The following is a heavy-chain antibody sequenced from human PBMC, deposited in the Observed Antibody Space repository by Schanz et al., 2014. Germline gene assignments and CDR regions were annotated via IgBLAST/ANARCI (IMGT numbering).Heavy chain of an antibody. J-gene: IGHJ5*01. Sequence: QVQLQESGPGVVKPSQTLSLTCTVSGGSINSDAFYWTWIRQHPGKGLEWVGYIYYSGGTYYSPSLKSRVSISLDTSKNQFSLNLSSVTAADTAVYYCARDRLAAQGIDSWGHGTLVAVSS. CDR1: GGSINSDAFY. D-gene: IGHD6-6*01. CDR3: ARDRLAAQGIDS. V-gene: IGHV4-31*03. CDR2: IYYSGGT.